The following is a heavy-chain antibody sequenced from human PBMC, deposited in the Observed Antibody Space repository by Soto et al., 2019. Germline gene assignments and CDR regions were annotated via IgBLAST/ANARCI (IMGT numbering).Heavy chain of an antibody. CDR1: GYTFTSYA. V-gene: IGHV1-3*01. D-gene: IGHD3-22*01. CDR3: ARGSGYYYWDDY. Sequence: ASVKVSCKASGYTFTSYAMHWVRQAPGQRLEWMGWINAGNGNTKYSQKFQGRVTITRDTSASTAYMELSSLRSEDTAVYYCARGSGYYYWDDYWGQGTLVAVSS. J-gene: IGHJ4*02. CDR2: INAGNGNT.